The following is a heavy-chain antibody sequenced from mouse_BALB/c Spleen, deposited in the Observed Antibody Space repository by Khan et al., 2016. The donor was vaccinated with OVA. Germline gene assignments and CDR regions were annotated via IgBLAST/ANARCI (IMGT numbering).Heavy chain of an antibody. V-gene: IGHV2-2*02. CDR1: GFSLTSYG. J-gene: IGHJ3*01. Sequence: QIQLVQSGPGLVQPSQSLSITCTVSGFSLTSYGVHWVRQSPGKGLEWLGVIWSGGSTDYNEAFISRLNISKDNSKSQAFFKMNSLQANDTAIYYCARNYDYDEGLAYWGQGTLVTVSA. D-gene: IGHD2-4*01. CDR3: ARNYDYDEGLAY. CDR2: IWSGGST.